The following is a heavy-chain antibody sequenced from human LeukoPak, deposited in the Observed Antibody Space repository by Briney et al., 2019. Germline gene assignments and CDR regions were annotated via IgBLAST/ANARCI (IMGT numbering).Heavy chain of an antibody. CDR1: GFTFSSYS. CDR3: AREIWNDVDY. J-gene: IGHJ4*02. V-gene: IGHV3-21*01. D-gene: IGHD1-1*01. Sequence: GGSLRLSCAASGFTFSSYSMNWVRQAPGKGLEWVSSISSSSSYIYYADSVKGRFTISRDNAKNSLYLQMNSLRAEVTAVYYCAREIWNDVDYWGQGTLVTVSS. CDR2: ISSSSSYI.